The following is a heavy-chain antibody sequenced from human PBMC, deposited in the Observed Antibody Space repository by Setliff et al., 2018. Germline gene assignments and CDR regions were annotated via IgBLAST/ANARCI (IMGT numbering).Heavy chain of an antibody. Sequence: SVKVSCKASGGNFNNYAINWVRQAPGQGLEWVGRIIPLFGTTNFAQEFQGRVTITADESTETTYMDLTSLRSEDTAVYYCARGYQVTPPRADAFDIWGQGTPVTVSS. CDR3: ARGYQVTPPRADAFDI. J-gene: IGHJ3*02. D-gene: IGHD2-2*01. CDR1: GGNFNNYA. CDR2: IIPLFGTT. V-gene: IGHV1-69*13.